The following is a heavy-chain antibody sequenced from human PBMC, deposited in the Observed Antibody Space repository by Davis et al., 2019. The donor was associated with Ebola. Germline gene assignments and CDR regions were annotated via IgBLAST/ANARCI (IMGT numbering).Heavy chain of an antibody. D-gene: IGHD1-26*01. CDR2: IKSKTDGGTT. CDR1: GFTFSNAW. J-gene: IGHJ4*02. CDR3: ARASGSYYFDY. V-gene: IGHV3-15*01. Sequence: GGSLRLSCAASGFTFSNAWMSWVRQAPGKGLEWVGRIKSKTDGGTTDYAAPVKGRFTISRDNAKNSLYLQMNSLRAEDTAVYYCARASGSYYFDYWGQGTLVTVSS.